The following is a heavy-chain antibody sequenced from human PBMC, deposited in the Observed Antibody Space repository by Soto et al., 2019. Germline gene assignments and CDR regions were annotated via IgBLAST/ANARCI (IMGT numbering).Heavy chain of an antibody. D-gene: IGHD1-1*01. V-gene: IGHV3-23*01. CDR1: GFTFSDYS. CDR3: TKRATTIPTPGKYFDS. CDR2: LTRDGTS. J-gene: IGHJ4*02. Sequence: EVHLLESGGGLVQPGGSLRLSCAASGFTFSDYSMSWVRQTPERGLEWVSSLTRDGTSYYADSVQGRFTVSRDNSKNTVSLQMHSLRAEDTALYYCTKRATTIPTPGKYFDSWGQGTLVTVSS.